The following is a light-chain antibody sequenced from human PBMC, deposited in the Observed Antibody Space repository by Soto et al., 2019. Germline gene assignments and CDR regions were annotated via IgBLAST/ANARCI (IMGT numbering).Light chain of an antibody. J-gene: IGKJ2*01. Sequence: EIVLTQSPGTLSLFPGERATLSCRASQSVSSTYFAWYRQKPGQPPSLLIYGASNRATGVPDRFSGSGSGPDFTLTISRLEPEDFAVYYCQQYGSSPYTFGLGTKLEIK. CDR2: GAS. V-gene: IGKV3-20*01. CDR3: QQYGSSPYT. CDR1: QSVSSTY.